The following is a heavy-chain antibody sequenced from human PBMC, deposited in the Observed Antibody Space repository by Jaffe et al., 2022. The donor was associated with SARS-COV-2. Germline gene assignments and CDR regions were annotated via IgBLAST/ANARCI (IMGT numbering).Heavy chain of an antibody. V-gene: IGHV4-34*01. CDR2: INHSGST. J-gene: IGHJ3*02. D-gene: IGHD7-27*01. CDR1: GGSFSGYY. CDR3: AKFSPLSWGAFDI. Sequence: QVQLQQWGAGLLKPSETLSLTCAVYGGSFSGYYWSWIRQPPGKGLEWIGEINHSGSTNYNPSLKSRVTISVDTSKNQFSLKLSSVTAADTAVYYCAKFSPLSWGAFDIWGQGTMVTVSS.